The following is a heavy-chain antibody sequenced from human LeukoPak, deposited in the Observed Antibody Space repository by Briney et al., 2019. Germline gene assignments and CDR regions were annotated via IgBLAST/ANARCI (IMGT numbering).Heavy chain of an antibody. CDR3: ASRSSGWYRREDY. CDR2: INHSGST. Sequence: SETLSLTCAVYGGSFSGYYWSWIRQPPGKGLEWIGEINHSGSTNYNPSLKSRVTISVDTSKNQFSLKLSSVTAADTAVYYCASRSSGWYRREDYWGQGTLVTVSS. CDR1: GGSFSGYY. D-gene: IGHD6-19*01. J-gene: IGHJ4*02. V-gene: IGHV4-34*01.